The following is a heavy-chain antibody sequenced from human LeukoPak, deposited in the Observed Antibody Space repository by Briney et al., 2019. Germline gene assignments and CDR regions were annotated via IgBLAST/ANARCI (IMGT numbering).Heavy chain of an antibody. V-gene: IGHV3-74*01. D-gene: IGHD4-23*01. J-gene: IGHJ4*02. CDR2: IASDGSST. CDR1: GFTFSSYW. Sequence: GGSLRLSCAASGFTFSSYWMNWVRQAPGKGLVWVSRIASDGSSTTYADSVKGRFSISRDNAKNTPYLQMNSLRVEDTAVYYCARGRPHGNDYWGQGTLVTVSS. CDR3: ARGRPHGNDY.